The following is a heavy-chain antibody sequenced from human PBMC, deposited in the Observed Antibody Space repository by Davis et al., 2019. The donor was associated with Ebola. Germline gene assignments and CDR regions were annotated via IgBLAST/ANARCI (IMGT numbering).Heavy chain of an antibody. V-gene: IGHV1-2*06. Sequence: ASVKVPCKTSGYTFRNYGITWVRQAPGQGLEWLGRVILKSGATNYAQKFQGRVTMTRDTSISTVYMELSSLRYDDTADYYCARGHNYAHEYWGQGTLVTVSS. CDR1: GYTFRNYG. CDR3: ARGHNYAHEY. D-gene: IGHD4-11*01. CDR2: VILKSGAT. J-gene: IGHJ4*02.